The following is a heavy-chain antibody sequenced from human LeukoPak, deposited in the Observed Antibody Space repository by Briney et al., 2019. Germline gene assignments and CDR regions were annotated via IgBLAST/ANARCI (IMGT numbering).Heavy chain of an antibody. CDR3: ARVVVLAAVTPDYFDY. V-gene: IGHV5-51*01. CDR2: IYPGDSDT. D-gene: IGHD2-15*01. J-gene: IGHJ4*03. Sequence: GESPKISCKGSGYSFTSYWIGWVRQMPGKGLEWMGIIYPGDSDTRYSPSFQGQVTISADKSISTAYLQWSSLKTSDTAMYYCARVVVLAAVTPDYFDYWGKGTMVSVSS. CDR1: GYSFTSYW.